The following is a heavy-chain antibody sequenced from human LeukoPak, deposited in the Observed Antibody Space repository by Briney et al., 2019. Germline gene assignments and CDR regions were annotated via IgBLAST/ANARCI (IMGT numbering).Heavy chain of an antibody. D-gene: IGHD4/OR15-4a*01. CDR3: ARGDYAHNWFDP. CDR2: IIPIFGTA. J-gene: IGHJ5*02. CDR1: GGTFSSYA. V-gene: IGHV1-69*06. Sequence: SVKVSCKASGGTFSSYAISWVRQAPGQGLEWMGGIIPIFGTANYAQKFQGRVTITADKSTSTAYMELSSLRSEDTAVYYCARGDYAHNWFDPWGQGTLVTVSS.